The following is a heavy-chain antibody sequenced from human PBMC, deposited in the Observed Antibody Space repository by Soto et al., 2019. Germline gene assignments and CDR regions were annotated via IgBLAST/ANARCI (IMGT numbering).Heavy chain of an antibody. D-gene: IGHD1-26*01. CDR1: GYTFTNFG. J-gene: IGHJ4*02. Sequence: QVQLVQSGAEVKKPGASVKVSCKASGYTFTNFGISWVRQAPGQGLEWMGWINTYNENTKYEQKFKGRVTVTTDRSTKPAKMELRSLRSDDTAVYYCARVWGPSGDFDYWGQGSLVTVSS. V-gene: IGHV1-18*01. CDR3: ARVWGPSGDFDY. CDR2: INTYNENT.